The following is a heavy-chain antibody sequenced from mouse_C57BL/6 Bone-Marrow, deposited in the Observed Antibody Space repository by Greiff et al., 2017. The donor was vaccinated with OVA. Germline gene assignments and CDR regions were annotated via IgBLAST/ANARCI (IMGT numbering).Heavy chain of an antibody. V-gene: IGHV1-80*01. CDR3: ARGPTYYYGSSYDFDY. Sequence: VQLQQSGAELVKTGASVKISCKASGYAFSSYWMNWVKQRPGKGLEWIGQIYPGDGDTNYNGKFKGKATLTADKSSSTAYMQLSSLTSEDSAVYFCARGPTYYYGSSYDFDYWGQGTTLTVSS. CDR2: IYPGDGDT. J-gene: IGHJ2*01. CDR1: GYAFSSYW. D-gene: IGHD1-1*01.